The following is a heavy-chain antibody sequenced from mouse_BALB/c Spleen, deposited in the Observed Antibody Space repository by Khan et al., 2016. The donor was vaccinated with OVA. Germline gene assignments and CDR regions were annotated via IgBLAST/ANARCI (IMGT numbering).Heavy chain of an antibody. CDR3: DRIFIDKTDYAMDY. D-gene: IGHD1-1*01. CDR1: GFSLTSYG. J-gene: IGHJ4*01. CDR2: IWSGGST. Sequence: QVQLKQSGPGLVQPSQSLSITCTVSGFSLTSYGVHWVRQSPGKGLEWLGVIWSGGSTDYNAAFISRLSISKDNSKSQVFFKMNSLQANDTAIYYYDRIFIDKTDYAMDYWGQGTAVTVSS. V-gene: IGHV2-2*02.